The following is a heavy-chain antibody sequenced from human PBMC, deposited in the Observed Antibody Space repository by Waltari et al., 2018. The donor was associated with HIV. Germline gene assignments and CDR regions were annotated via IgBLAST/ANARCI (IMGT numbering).Heavy chain of an antibody. CDR2: TYYTSKWFY. J-gene: IGHJ4*02. D-gene: IGHD5-12*01. CDR3: ARGWLRDYFDY. CDR1: GDSVSRNVGA. V-gene: IGHV6-1*01. Sequence: VQLQQSGPGLVKASQTLSLTCAISGDSVSRNVGAWKWIRQSPSRGLEWLGRTYYTSKWFYDYAVSVKSRITINPDTSKNHFSLQLNSVTLEDTAVYFCARGWLRDYFDYWGQGTLVTVSS.